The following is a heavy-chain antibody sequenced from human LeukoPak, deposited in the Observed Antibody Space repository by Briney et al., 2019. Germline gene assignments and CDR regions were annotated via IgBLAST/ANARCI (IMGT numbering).Heavy chain of an antibody. CDR2: ISSSSSYI. V-gene: IGHV3-21*01. CDR3: ARGAGPYYYHYMDV. CDR1: GFTFSSYR. J-gene: IGHJ6*03. D-gene: IGHD6-19*01. Sequence: GGSLRLSCAASGFTFSSYRMNWVRQAPGKGLEWVSSISSSSSYIYYADSVKGRFTISRDNAKNSLYPQMNSLRAEDTAVYYCARGAGPYYYHYMDVWGKGTTVTVSS.